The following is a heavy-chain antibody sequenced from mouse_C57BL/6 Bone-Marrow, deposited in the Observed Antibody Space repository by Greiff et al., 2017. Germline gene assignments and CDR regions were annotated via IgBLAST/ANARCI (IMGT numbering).Heavy chain of an antibody. J-gene: IGHJ2*01. CDR1: GYTFTSYW. Sequence: QVQLQQSGAELVRPGSSVKLSCKASGYTFTSYWMHWVKQRPIQGLEWIGNIDPSESETHSNQKFKDKATLTVDKSSSTAYMQLSSLTSEDSAVYYCAKRGYCSYGDGFDYWGQGTTLTVSS. V-gene: IGHV1-52*01. CDR3: AKRGYCSYGDGFDY. D-gene: IGHD2-12*01. CDR2: IDPSESET.